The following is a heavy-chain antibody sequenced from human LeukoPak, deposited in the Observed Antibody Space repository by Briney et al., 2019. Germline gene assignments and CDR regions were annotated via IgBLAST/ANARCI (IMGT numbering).Heavy chain of an antibody. Sequence: PGGSLRLSCAASGFTFSSYGMHWVRQAPGKGLEWVAVIWYDGSNKYYADSVKGRFTISRDNSKNTLYLQMNSLRAEDTAVYDCAKYLVPTAVLMDVWGQGTTVTVSS. CDR3: AKYLVPTAVLMDV. D-gene: IGHD2-2*01. V-gene: IGHV3-30*02. CDR2: IWYDGSNK. J-gene: IGHJ6*02. CDR1: GFTFSSYG.